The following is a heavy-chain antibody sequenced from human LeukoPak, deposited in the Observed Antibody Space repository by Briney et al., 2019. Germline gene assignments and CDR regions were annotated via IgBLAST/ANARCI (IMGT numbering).Heavy chain of an antibody. Sequence: PGGSLRLSCEASGFTFSSYEMNWVRQAPGKGLEWVSYISSSSSTIYYADSVKGRFTISRDNAKNSLYLQMNSLRAEDTAVYYCAREHIGYDYGVYYYYGMDVWGQGTTVTVSS. CDR1: GFTFSSYE. J-gene: IGHJ6*02. CDR2: ISSSSSTI. CDR3: AREHIGYDYGVYYYYGMDV. D-gene: IGHD5-12*01. V-gene: IGHV3-48*03.